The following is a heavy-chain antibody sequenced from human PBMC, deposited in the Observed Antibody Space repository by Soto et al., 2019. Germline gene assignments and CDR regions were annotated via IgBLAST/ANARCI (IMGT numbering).Heavy chain of an antibody. Sequence: EVQLVESGGGLVQPGGSLRLSCAASGFTFSAYDMHWVRQPTGKGLEWVSAIGTLHDTYYPDSVKGRFTISRENAKNSLYLQMNALTTGDTAVYYFASQASYWHGGGGWFDPWGQGTLVTVSS. D-gene: IGHD2-8*02. CDR3: ASQASYWHGGGGWFDP. J-gene: IGHJ5*02. V-gene: IGHV3-13*01. CDR2: IGTLHDT. CDR1: GFTFSAYD.